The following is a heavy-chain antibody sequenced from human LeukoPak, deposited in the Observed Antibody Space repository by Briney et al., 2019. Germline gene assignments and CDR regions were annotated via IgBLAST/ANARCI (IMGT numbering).Heavy chain of an antibody. D-gene: IGHD1-1*01. V-gene: IGHV7-4-1*02. CDR1: GYTFTSYN. Sequence: ASVKVSCKTSGYTFTSYNMNWVRQAPGQGLEWMGWINTNTGNPTYAQGFTGRFVFSLDTSVSTAYLQISSLKAEDTAVYYCARDPPTPRTTQWPPILWGQGTLVTVSS. J-gene: IGHJ4*02. CDR2: INTNTGNP. CDR3: ARDPPTPRTTQWPPIL.